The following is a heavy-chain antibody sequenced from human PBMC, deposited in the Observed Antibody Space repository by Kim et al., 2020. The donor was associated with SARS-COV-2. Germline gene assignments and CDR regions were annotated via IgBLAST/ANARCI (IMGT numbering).Heavy chain of an antibody. J-gene: IGHJ4*02. Sequence: GESLKISCKGSGYTFPTYWIAWLRQMPGKGLEWMGIIYPGNSDTKYSPTFQGQVTISADTSISTAYLQWSSVKASDTAIYFCARQDGYALYYFDFWGQGTLVTVSS. CDR2: IYPGNSDT. CDR1: GYTFPTYW. D-gene: IGHD2-2*01. V-gene: IGHV5-51*01. CDR3: ARQDGYALYYFDF.